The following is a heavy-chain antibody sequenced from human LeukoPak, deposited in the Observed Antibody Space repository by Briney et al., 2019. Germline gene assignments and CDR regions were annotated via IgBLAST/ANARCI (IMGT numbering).Heavy chain of an antibody. Sequence: ESGPTLVNPTQTLTLTCTFSGFSLNTSGVGVGWIRQPPGKALEWLALIYGDDDKRYSPSLKSRLTITKDTSKNQVVLTMTNMDPVDTATYYCAHRPRPYYDILTGYLKDHKYNWFDPWGQGTPVTVSS. D-gene: IGHD3-9*01. CDR1: GFSLNTSGVG. J-gene: IGHJ5*02. V-gene: IGHV2-5*02. CDR3: AHRPRPYYDILTGYLKDHKYNWFDP. CDR2: IYGDDDK.